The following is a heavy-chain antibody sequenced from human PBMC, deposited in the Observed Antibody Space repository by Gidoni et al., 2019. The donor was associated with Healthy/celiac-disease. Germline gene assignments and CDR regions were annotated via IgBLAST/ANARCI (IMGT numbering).Heavy chain of an antibody. D-gene: IGHD3-3*01. CDR3: ARVRDDFWSGYHPRGFDP. CDR2: IYYSGST. CDR1: GGSIRSYY. Sequence: QVQLQESGPGLVKPSETLSLTCTVSGGSIRSYYWSWIRQPTGKGLEWIGYIYYSGSTNYNPSLKSRVTISVDTSKNQFSLKLSSVTAADTAVYYCARVRDDFWSGYHPRGFDPWGQGTLVTVSS. V-gene: IGHV4-59*01. J-gene: IGHJ5*02.